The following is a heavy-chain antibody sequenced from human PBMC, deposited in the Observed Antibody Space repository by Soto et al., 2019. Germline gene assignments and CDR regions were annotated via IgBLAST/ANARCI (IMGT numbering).Heavy chain of an antibody. J-gene: IGHJ3*02. CDR1: GFTFSSYA. CDR2: ISGSGGST. D-gene: IGHD3-10*01. Sequence: EVQLLESGGGLVQPGGSLRLSCAASGFTFSSYAMSWVRQAPGKGLEWVSAISGSGGSTYYADSVKGRFTISRDNSKNPLYLQMNSLRAEDTAVYYCAKDMVRASAFDIWGQGTMVTVSS. CDR3: AKDMVRASAFDI. V-gene: IGHV3-23*01.